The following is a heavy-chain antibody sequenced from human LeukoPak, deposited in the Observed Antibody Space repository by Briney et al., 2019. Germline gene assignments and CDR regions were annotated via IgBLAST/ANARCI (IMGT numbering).Heavy chain of an antibody. CDR2: ISSSGSTI. D-gene: IGHD3-9*01. V-gene: IGHV3-11*04. CDR1: GFTFSDYY. CDR3: ARADDILTGYLDY. J-gene: IGHJ4*02. Sequence: GGSLRLSCAASGFTFSDYYMSWIRQAPGKGLEWVSYISSSGSTIYYADSVKGRFTISRDNAKNSLYLQMNSLRAEDMAVYYCARADDILTGYLDYWGQGTLVTVSS.